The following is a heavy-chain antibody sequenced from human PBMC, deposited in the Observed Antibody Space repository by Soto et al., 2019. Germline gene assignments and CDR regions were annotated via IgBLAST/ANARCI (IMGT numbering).Heavy chain of an antibody. CDR3: SGGWNWFHP. CDR2: IYYAGNT. Sequence: SETLSLTCIVSGGSIISRTDYWGWIRQSPERGLEWIGSIYYAGNTYYNPSLKSRVTISVDTSKNQFSLRLSSVTAADTAVYYCSGGWNWFHPWGQGTLVPSPQ. V-gene: IGHV4-39*01. CDR1: GGSIISRTDY. J-gene: IGHJ5*02. D-gene: IGHD2-15*01.